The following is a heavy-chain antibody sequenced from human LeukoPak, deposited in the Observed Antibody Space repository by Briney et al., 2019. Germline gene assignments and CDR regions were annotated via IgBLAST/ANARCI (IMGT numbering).Heavy chain of an antibody. V-gene: IGHV3-7*01. J-gene: IGHJ6*02. CDR1: GFTFNNYW. Sequence: GGSLRLSCAASGFTFNNYWMSWVRQAPGKGLEWVANIKKDGSEKYYVDSVKGRFTISRDNAKNSLYLQMNSLRVEDTAVYYCAGIYGMDVWGQGTTVTVSS. CDR3: AGIYGMDV. CDR2: IKKDGSEK.